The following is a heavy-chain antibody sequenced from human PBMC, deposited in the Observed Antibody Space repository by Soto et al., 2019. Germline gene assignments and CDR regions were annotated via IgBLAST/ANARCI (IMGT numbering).Heavy chain of an antibody. D-gene: IGHD2-15*01. CDR3: SHVLGYCGGGTCYHSVNYMDV. CDR1: GFSLSTTAVS. CDR2: IYWDDDK. J-gene: IGHJ6*03. Sequence: QITLKESGPTLVKPTQTLTLTCTFSGFSLSTTAVSVGWIRQPPGKALEWLALIYWDDDKRYSPSLKNRLTITKDTSKNQVVLTMTNMDPVDTATYFCSHVLGYCGGGTCYHSVNYMDVGGEGTTVTVSS. V-gene: IGHV2-5*02.